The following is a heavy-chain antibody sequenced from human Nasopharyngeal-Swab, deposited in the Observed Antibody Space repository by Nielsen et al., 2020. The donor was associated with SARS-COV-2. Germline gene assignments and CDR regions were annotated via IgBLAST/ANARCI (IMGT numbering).Heavy chain of an antibody. Sequence: GGSLRLSCAASGFTFSDYYMSWIRQAPGEGLEWVSYISSSGSTIYYADSVKGRFTISGDNAKNSLYLQMNSLRAEDTAVCYCAREGRYYDYVWGSYRPGGFDYWGQGTLVTVSS. J-gene: IGHJ4*02. CDR1: GFTFSDYY. CDR3: AREGRYYDYVWGSYRPGGFDY. CDR2: ISSSGSTI. D-gene: IGHD3-16*02. V-gene: IGHV3-11*01.